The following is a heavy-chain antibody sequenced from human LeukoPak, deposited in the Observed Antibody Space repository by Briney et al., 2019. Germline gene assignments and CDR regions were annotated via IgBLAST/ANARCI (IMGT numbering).Heavy chain of an antibody. CDR1: GGTFSSYT. CDR3: AILREDCSSTSCLDY. V-gene: IGHV1-69*02. D-gene: IGHD2-2*01. Sequence: ASVKVSCKAAGGTFSSYTISWVRQAPGQGLEWMGRIIPILGIANYAQKFQGRVTITADKSTSTAYMERSSLRSEDTAVYYCAILREDCSSTSCLDYWGQGTLVTVSS. CDR2: IIPILGIA. J-gene: IGHJ4*02.